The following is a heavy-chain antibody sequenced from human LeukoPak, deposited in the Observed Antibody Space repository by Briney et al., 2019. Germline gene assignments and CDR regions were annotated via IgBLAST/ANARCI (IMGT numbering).Heavy chain of an antibody. V-gene: IGHV4-4*09. CDR2: IYTSGPT. Sequence: SETLSLTCTVSGDSISAYYWSWIRQPPGKGLEWIGYIYTSGPTNYNPSLKSRVTMSADTSKNQFSLKLDSVTAADTAVYYCARSRPAPKEFDHWGQGTLDTVSP. J-gene: IGHJ4*02. CDR3: ARSRPAPKEFDH. CDR1: GDSISAYY. D-gene: IGHD2-2*01.